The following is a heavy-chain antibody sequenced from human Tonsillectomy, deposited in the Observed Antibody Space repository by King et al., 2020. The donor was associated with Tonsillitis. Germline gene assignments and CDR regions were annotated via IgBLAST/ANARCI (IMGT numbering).Heavy chain of an antibody. Sequence: VQLVESGGGVVQPGRSLRLSCAASGFTFSGSGMHWVRQAPGKGLEWVAVIWYDGSNKYYADSVKGRFTISRDNSKNTLYLQMNSLRAEDTAVYYCARDRDYDFWSAYYMDVWDKGTTVTVSS. CDR1: GFTFSGSG. V-gene: IGHV3-33*08. CDR2: IWYDGSNK. CDR3: ARDRDYDFWSAYYMDV. D-gene: IGHD3-3*01. J-gene: IGHJ6*03.